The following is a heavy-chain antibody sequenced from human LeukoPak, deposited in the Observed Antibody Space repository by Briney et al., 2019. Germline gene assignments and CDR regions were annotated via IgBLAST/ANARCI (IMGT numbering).Heavy chain of an antibody. J-gene: IGHJ3*02. CDR3: ARQLGAYYYPFDI. CDR2: IYYSGST. CDR1: GGSISSSSYY. Sequence: SETLSLTCTVSGGSISSSSYYWGWIRQPPGKGLEWIGSIYYSGSTLYNSSLTSRVTISVDTSKNQFSLRLNSVTAADTAVYYCARQLGAYYYPFDIWGQGTKVTVSS. V-gene: IGHV4-39*01. D-gene: IGHD3-16*01.